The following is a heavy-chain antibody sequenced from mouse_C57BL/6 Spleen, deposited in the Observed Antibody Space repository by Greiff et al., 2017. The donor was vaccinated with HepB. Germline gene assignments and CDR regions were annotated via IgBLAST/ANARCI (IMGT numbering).Heavy chain of an antibody. V-gene: IGHV1-80*01. CDR1: GYAFSSYW. D-gene: IGHD2-3*01. Sequence: VQLQQSGAELVKPGASVKISCTASGYAFSSYWMTWVKQSPGKGLEWIGQIYPGDGDTNYNGEFKGKATLTADKSSSTAYMQLSILTSEDSAFYCCARSVYDGYYHYFDYWGQGTPLTVSS. CDR3: ARSVYDGYYHYFDY. CDR2: IYPGDGDT. J-gene: IGHJ2*01.